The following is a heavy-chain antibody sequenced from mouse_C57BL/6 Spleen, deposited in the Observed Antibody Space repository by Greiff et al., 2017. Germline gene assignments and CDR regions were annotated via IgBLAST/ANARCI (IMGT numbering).Heavy chain of an antibody. CDR3: ARSGDYDVGAMDY. V-gene: IGHV1-55*01. D-gene: IGHD2-4*01. CDR2: IYPGSGST. CDR1: GYTFTSYW. J-gene: IGHJ4*01. Sequence: QVQLQQPGAELVKPGASVKMSCKASGYTFTSYWITWVKQRPGQGLEWIGDIYPGSGSTNYNEKFKSKDTLTVDTSSSTAYMQLSSLTSEDSAVYYCARSGDYDVGAMDYWGQGTSVTVSS.